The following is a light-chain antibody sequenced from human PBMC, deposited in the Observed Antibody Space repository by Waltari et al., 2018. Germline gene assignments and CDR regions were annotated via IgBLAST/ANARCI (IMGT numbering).Light chain of an antibody. Sequence: DIQMTQSPSTLATSVGDRVPITCRASESVSDSLAWYQQKPGEAPKLLIYRASNLESGVPARFSGSGSGTEFTLTISGLQPEDFASYYCQQYHSYMPATFGQGTKLEIK. CDR2: RAS. V-gene: IGKV1-5*03. J-gene: IGKJ2*01. CDR3: QQYHSYMPAT. CDR1: ESVSDS.